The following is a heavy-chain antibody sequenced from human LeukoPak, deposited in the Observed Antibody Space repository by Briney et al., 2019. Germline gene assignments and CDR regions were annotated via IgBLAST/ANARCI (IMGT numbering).Heavy chain of an antibody. Sequence: ASVKVSCKASGYTFTSYGISWVRQAPGQGLEWMGWISAYNGNTNHAQKLQGRVTMTTDTSTSTAYMELRSLRSDDTAVYYCARARPGTTYYYDSSGYWDYWGQGTLVTVSS. CDR1: GYTFTSYG. V-gene: IGHV1-18*01. CDR2: ISAYNGNT. CDR3: ARARPGTTYYYDSSGYWDY. D-gene: IGHD3-22*01. J-gene: IGHJ4*02.